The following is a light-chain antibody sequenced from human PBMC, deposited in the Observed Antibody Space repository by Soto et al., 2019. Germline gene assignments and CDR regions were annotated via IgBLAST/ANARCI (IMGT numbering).Light chain of an antibody. CDR1: QGISSA. V-gene: IGKV1-13*02. J-gene: IGKJ3*01. CDR3: QQSYSTPFT. CDR2: DAS. Sequence: AIQLTQSPSSLSASVGDSVTITCRASQGISSALAWYQQIPGKPPKLLIYDASSLESGVPSRFSGSGSGTDFTLTISSLQPEDFATYYCQQSYSTPFTFGPGTKVDIK.